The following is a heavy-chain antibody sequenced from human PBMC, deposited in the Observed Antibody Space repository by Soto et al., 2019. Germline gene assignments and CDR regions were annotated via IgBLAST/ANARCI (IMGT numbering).Heavy chain of an antibody. J-gene: IGHJ6*02. D-gene: IGHD2-2*01. CDR3: ARSQGSSTSLEIYYYYYYGMDV. CDR1: GGTFGSYA. V-gene: IGHV1-69*01. Sequence: QVQLVQSGAEVTKPGSSVKVSCKASGGTFGSYAISWVRQAPGQGPEWMGGIIPITGTANYAQKFQGRVTITAAESTSTASMQLSSFRAEDTAVYYCARSQGSSTSLEIYYYYYYGMDVWGQGTTVTVSS. CDR2: IIPITGTA.